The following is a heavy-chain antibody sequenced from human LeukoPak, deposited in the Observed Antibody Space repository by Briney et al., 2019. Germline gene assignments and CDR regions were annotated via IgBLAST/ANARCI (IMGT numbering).Heavy chain of an antibody. J-gene: IGHJ4*02. V-gene: IGHV1-46*01. CDR2: INPSGGST. Sequence: ASVKVSCKASGYTFTSYYTHWVRQAPGQGLEWMGIINPSGGSTSYAQKFQGRVTMTRDTSTSTVYMELSSLRSEDTAVYYCAREGPEGILTGLHAYWGQGTLVTVSS. D-gene: IGHD3-9*01. CDR1: GYTFTSYY. CDR3: AREGPEGILTGLHAY.